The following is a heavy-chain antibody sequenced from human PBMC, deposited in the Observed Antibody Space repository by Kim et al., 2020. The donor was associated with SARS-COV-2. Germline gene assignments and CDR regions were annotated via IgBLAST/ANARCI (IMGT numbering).Heavy chain of an antibody. CDR3: ARMDILTGYNYYYYGMDV. V-gene: IGHV4-34*01. Sequence: SETLSLTCAVYGGSFSRYYWSWIRQPPGKGLEWIGEINHSGSTNYNPSLKSRVTISVDTSKNQFSLKLSSVTAADTAVYYCARMDILTGYNYYYYGMDVWGQGTTVTVSS. CDR2: INHSGST. CDR1: GGSFSRYY. D-gene: IGHD3-9*01. J-gene: IGHJ6*02.